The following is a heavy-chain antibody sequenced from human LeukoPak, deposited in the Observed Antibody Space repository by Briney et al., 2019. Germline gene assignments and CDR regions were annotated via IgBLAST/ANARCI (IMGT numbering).Heavy chain of an antibody. V-gene: IGHV4-39*07. J-gene: IGHJ4*02. CDR1: GGSISSSSHY. Sequence: SETLSLTCTVSGGSISSSSHYWGWIRQPPGKGLEWIGSIYYSGSTYYNPSLKSRVTISVDTSKNQFSLKLSSVTAADTAVYYCAISRLGAGIYYDSSGHDYWGQGTLVTVSS. D-gene: IGHD3-22*01. CDR3: AISRLGAGIYYDSSGHDY. CDR2: IYYSGST.